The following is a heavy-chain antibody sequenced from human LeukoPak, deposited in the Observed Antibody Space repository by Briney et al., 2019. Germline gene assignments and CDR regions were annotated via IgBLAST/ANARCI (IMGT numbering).Heavy chain of an antibody. V-gene: IGHV1-2*02. Sequence: ASVKVSCKASGYTFTGYYMHWVRQAPGQGLEWVGWINTNSGGTNYAQKFQGRVTMTRDTSISTAYMELSRLRSDDTAVYYCARQATPLAAFDIWGQETLVTVSS. D-gene: IGHD5-12*01. J-gene: IGHJ3*02. CDR2: INTNSGGT. CDR1: GYTFTGYY. CDR3: ARQATPLAAFDI.